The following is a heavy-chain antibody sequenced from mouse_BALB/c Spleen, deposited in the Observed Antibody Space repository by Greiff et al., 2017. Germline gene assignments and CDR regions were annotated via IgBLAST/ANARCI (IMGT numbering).Heavy chain of an antibody. CDR1: GFTFSSYA. CDR3: SRGGNDGSSYWFAY. J-gene: IGHJ3*01. CDR2: ISSGGST. V-gene: IGHV5-6-5*01. D-gene: IGHD1-1*01. Sequence: DVHLVESGGGLVKPGGSLKLSCAASGFTFSSYAMSWVRQTPEKRLEWVASISSGGSTYYPDSVKGRFTISRDNARNILYLQMGSLRSEDTAMYYCSRGGNDGSSYWFAYWGQGTLVTVSA.